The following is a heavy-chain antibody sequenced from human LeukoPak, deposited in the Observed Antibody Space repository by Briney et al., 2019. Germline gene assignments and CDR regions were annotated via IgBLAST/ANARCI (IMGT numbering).Heavy chain of an antibody. D-gene: IGHD1-26*01. CDR1: GFTFSSYA. Sequence: GGSLRLSCAASGFTFSSYAMSWVRQALGKGLEWVSAISGSGGSTYYADSVKGRSTISRDNSKNALYLQMNSLRAEDTAVYYCAKDRGPYWMYSGTTLGGFDYWGQGTLVTVSS. CDR3: AKDRGPYWMYSGTTLGGFDY. J-gene: IGHJ4*02. V-gene: IGHV3-23*01. CDR2: ISGSGGST.